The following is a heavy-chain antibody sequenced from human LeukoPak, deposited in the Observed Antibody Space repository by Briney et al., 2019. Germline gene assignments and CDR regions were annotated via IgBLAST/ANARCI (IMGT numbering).Heavy chain of an antibody. J-gene: IGHJ6*02. CDR2: ISSSGSTI. Sequence: QPGGPLRHSCADSGFTFSSYEMNWVRQAPGKGLEWVSYISSSGSTIYYADSVKGRFTISRDNAKNSLYLQMNSLRAEDTAVYYCARDGRFGSDYYYYGMDVWGQGTTVTVSS. CDR1: GFTFSSYE. V-gene: IGHV3-48*03. CDR3: ARDGRFGSDYYYYGMDV. D-gene: IGHD3-10*01.